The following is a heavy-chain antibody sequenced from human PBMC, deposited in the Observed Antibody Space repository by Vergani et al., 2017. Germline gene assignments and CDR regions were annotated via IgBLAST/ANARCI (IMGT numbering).Heavy chain of an antibody. Sequence: QVQLVESGGGLVKPGGSLRLSCAASGFTFSDYYMSWIRQAPGKGLEWVSYISRSGSFIYYEDSVKGRFTISRANAKNARYLQMNSLRAEDTAVYYCARGVKYYYYYMDVWGKGTTVTVSS. D-gene: IGHD2/OR15-2a*01. CDR3: ARGVKYYYYYMDV. V-gene: IGHV3-11*01. CDR2: ISRSGSFI. J-gene: IGHJ6*03. CDR1: GFTFSDYY.